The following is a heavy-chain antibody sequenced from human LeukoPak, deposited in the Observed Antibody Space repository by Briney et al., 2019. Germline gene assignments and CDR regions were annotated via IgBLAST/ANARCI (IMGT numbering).Heavy chain of an antibody. CDR2: IYYSGST. D-gene: IGHD2-21*02. Sequence: SETLSLTCTVSGGSISSSSYYWGWIRQPPGKGLEWIGSIYYSGSTHYSTSLKSRVTISVDTSNNQFSLKLSSVTAADTAVYYCARQVICGDDCYSEYWGQGILVTVSS. J-gene: IGHJ4*02. CDR1: GGSISSSSYY. V-gene: IGHV4-39*01. CDR3: ARQVICGDDCYSEY.